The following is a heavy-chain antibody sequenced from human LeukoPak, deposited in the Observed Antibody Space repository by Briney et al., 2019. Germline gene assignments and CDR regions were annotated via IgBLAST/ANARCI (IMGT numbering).Heavy chain of an antibody. D-gene: IGHD2-2*01. CDR1: GFTFSKYY. V-gene: IGHV3-7*01. CDR2: IKKDGSEK. Sequence: GGSLRLSCAASGFTFSKYYMSWVRQAPGKGVERVAHIKKDGSEKYYVDSVKGRFTIARDNAKNSLYLQMNILRAEDTAVYYCASDLVVVVPAAPRWYFDYWGQGTLVTVSS. J-gene: IGHJ4*02. CDR3: ASDLVVVVPAAPRWYFDY.